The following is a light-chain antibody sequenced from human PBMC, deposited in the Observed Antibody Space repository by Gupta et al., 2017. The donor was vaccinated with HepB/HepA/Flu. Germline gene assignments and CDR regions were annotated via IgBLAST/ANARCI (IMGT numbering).Light chain of an antibody. CDR3: QYKYRPPGN. J-gene: IGKJ2*02. CDR1: QEIRNY. CDR2: NAS. Sequence: DIQITQSLSSLSSSVGDRVTITCRASQEIRNYLVWYQQKPGRAPELLIYNASTGRKGVPCRFSGSGSGTDFTLTISSRQPEDFANYYCQYKYRPPGNFGQGTKLEIK. V-gene: IGKV1-27*01.